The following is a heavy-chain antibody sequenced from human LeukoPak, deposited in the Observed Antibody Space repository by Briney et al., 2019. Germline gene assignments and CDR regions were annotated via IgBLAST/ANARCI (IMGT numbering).Heavy chain of an antibody. CDR2: IYPGDSDT. CDR1: GYSFSNHW. D-gene: IGHD3-10*01. CDR3: ALHPAQGSGSLDY. V-gene: IGHV5-51*01. Sequence: GESLKISRKGSGYSFSNHWIGWVRQMPGKGLEWMGIIYPGDSDTRYSPSLQGQVTISADKSISTAYLQWSSLKASDTAIYYCALHPAQGSGSLDYWGQGTLVTVSS. J-gene: IGHJ4*02.